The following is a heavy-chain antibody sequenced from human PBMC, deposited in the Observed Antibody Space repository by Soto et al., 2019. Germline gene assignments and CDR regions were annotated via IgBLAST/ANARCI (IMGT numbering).Heavy chain of an antibody. D-gene: IGHD6-6*01. CDR1: GFTFSSYG. Sequence: PGGSLRLSCAASGFTFSSYGMHWVRQAPGKGLEWVAVIWYDGSNKYYADSVKGRFTISRDNSKNTLYLQMNSLRAEDTAVYYCARAPWLAARLDYWGQGTLVTVSS. J-gene: IGHJ4*02. V-gene: IGHV3-33*01. CDR2: IWYDGSNK. CDR3: ARAPWLAARLDY.